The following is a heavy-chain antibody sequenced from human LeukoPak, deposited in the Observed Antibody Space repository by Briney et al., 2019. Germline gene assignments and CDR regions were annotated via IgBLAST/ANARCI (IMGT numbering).Heavy chain of an antibody. D-gene: IGHD1-7*01. J-gene: IGHJ5*02. CDR2: ISSSSSYI. CDR1: GFTFSSYS. CDR3: ARDSSGFKGYNWNSGIWS. V-gene: IGHV3-21*01. Sequence: KPGGSLRLSCAASGFTFSSYSMNWVRQAPGKGLEWVSSISSSSSYIYYADSVKGRFTISRDNAKNSLYLQMNSLRAEDTAVYYCARDSSGFKGYNWNSGIWSWGQGTLVTVSS.